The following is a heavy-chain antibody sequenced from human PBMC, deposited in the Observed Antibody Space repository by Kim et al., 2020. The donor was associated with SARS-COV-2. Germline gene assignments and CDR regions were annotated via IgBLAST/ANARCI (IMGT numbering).Heavy chain of an antibody. Sequence: GGSLRLSCAASGFTFSTYGMHWVRQAPGKGLEWVAVISYDGSSKYYGESVMGRFTISRDNPENTLYLQMNSLRPEDTAVDYCAKAMVRGVNYYYSGMDVWGQGTTVAVSS. D-gene: IGHD3-10*01. J-gene: IGHJ6*01. CDR1: GFTFSTYG. CDR3: AKAMVRGVNYYYSGMDV. CDR2: ISYDGSSK. V-gene: IGHV3-30*18.